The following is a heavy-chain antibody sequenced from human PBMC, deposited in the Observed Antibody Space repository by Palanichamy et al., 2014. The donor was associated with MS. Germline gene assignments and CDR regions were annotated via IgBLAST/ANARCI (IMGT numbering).Heavy chain of an antibody. CDR2: INHGGST. CDR3: ARGCTGNYYNFTSSYFDY. CDR1: GGSFSGYY. Sequence: QVQLQQWGAGLMKPSETLSLTCAVYGGSFSGYYWSWIRQPPGKGLEWIGEINHGGSTNYNPSLKSRVTISVDTSKNQFSLKLSSVTAADTAVYYCARGCTGNYYNFTSSYFDYWGLGTLVTVSS. J-gene: IGHJ4*02. D-gene: IGHD1-26*01. V-gene: IGHV4-34*01.